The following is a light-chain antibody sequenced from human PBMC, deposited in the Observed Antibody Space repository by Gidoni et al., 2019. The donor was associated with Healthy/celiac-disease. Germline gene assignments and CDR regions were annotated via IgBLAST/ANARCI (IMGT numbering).Light chain of an antibody. V-gene: IGKV1-39*01. J-gene: IGKJ2*01. CDR1: QSISSY. CDR3: QQSYSTPYT. CDR2: AAS. Sequence: DIQMTQSPSSLSASGGDRVTITCRASQSISSYLNWYQQKPGKAPKLLIYAASSLQSGVPSRFSGSGSWTDFTLTISRLQPDDFATYYCQQSYSTPYTFGQGTKLEIK.